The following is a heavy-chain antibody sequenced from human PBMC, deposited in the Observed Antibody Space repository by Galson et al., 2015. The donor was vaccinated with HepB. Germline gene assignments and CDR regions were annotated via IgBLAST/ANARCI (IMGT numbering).Heavy chain of an antibody. D-gene: IGHD2-21*02. J-gene: IGHJ4*02. CDR1: EFTFRSYW. CDR2: IKEDGSET. V-gene: IGHV3-7*03. CDR3: ARDFQGDYYFDH. Sequence: SLRLSCAASEFTFRSYWMTWVRQAPGKGPQWVANIKEDGSETYYVDSVKGRFTISRDNAKNSLYLQMNSLRAEDTAVYYCARDFQGDYYFDHWGQGTLVTVSS.